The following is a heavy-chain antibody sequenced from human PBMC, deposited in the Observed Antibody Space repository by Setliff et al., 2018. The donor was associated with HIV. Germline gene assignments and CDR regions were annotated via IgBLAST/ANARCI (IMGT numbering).Heavy chain of an antibody. D-gene: IGHD3-9*01. CDR3: VRDAYDMLTGYSPFDY. Sequence: GGSLRLSCAASGFTFSTYNMNWVRQAPGKGLEWVSSISSNSNYIYYSDSVKGRFTISRDDAKNSLYLQMSSLRAEDTAVYFCVRDAYDMLTGYSPFDYWGQGTLVTVSS. J-gene: IGHJ4*02. CDR2: ISSNSNYI. V-gene: IGHV3-21*01. CDR1: GFTFSTYN.